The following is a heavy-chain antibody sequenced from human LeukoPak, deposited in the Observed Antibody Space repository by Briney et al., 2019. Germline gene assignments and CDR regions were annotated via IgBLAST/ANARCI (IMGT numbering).Heavy chain of an antibody. CDR2: IYYSGST. D-gene: IGHD6-13*01. CDR1: GGSISSSSYY. V-gene: IGHV4-39*01. Sequence: SETLSLTCTVSGGSISSSSYYWGWIRQPPGKGLEWIGSIYYSGSTYYNPSLKSRVTISVDTSKNQFPLKLSSVTAADTAVYYCARSSGYSSSGGLNWFDTWGQGTLVTVSS. J-gene: IGHJ5*02. CDR3: ARSSGYSSSGGLNWFDT.